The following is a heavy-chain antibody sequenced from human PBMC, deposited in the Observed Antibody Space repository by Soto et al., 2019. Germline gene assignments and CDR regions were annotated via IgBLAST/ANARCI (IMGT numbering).Heavy chain of an antibody. J-gene: IGHJ4*02. CDR3: ARDQRALRYFDY. Sequence: SETLSLNCSVSGDSISGGDYYWSWIRQPPGEALEWIGHIHYSGSTYYNASLKSRLTISLDTSKNEFSLNLSSVTAADTAVYYCARDQRALRYFDYWGQGTLVTVS. V-gene: IGHV4-30-4*01. CDR1: GDSISGGDYY. CDR2: IHYSGST.